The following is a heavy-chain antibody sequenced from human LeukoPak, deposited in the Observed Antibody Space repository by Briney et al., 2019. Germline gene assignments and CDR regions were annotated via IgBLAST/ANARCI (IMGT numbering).Heavy chain of an antibody. CDR3: VFFFQAEDGIRDTVPVSAFLLNRSSDL. V-gene: IGHV3-23*01. D-gene: IGHD2-15*01. CDR2: ISGSGGST. Sequence: KGLEWVSDISGSGGSTYYADSVNGRFTIPRDNSQNPLYLQMTSLRAEDTAVYYCVFFFQAEDGIRDTVPVSAFLLNRSSDL. J-gene: IGHJ2*01.